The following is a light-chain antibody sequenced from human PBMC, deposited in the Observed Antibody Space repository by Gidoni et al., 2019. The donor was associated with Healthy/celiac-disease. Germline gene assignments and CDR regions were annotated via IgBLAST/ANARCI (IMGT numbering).Light chain of an antibody. V-gene: IGKV3-11*01. CDR2: DAS. CDR3: QQRSNWSQT. J-gene: IGKJ1*01. Sequence: EIVLTQSPAPLSLSPGERGTIPCRASQSVSSYLAWYQQKPGQAPRLLIYDASNRATGIPARFSGSGSGTDFTLTISSLEPEDFAVYYCQQRSNWSQTFGQGTKVEIK. CDR1: QSVSSY.